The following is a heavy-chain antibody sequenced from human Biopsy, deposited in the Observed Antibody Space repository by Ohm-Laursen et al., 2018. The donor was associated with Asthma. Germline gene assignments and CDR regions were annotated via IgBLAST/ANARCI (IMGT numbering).Heavy chain of an antibody. CDR1: GFTFTDYW. D-gene: IGHD6-25*01. V-gene: IGHV3-74*01. CDR3: ARVFESSEWGPFYHFGLDV. Sequence: SLRLSCAASGFTFTDYWMHWVRQAPGKGLVWVSRINVEGTTTNYADSVKGRFTISRDNAKNTLYLQMGSLRAEDTAIYYCARVFESSEWGPFYHFGLDVWGQGTTVAVSS. J-gene: IGHJ6*02. CDR2: INVEGTTT.